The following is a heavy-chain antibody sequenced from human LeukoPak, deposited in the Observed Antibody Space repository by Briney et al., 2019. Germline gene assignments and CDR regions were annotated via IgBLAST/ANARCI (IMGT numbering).Heavy chain of an antibody. CDR2: IYYSGST. V-gene: IGHV4-59*08. D-gene: IGHD1-20*01. Sequence: PSETLSLTCTVSGGSISSYYWSWIRQPPGKGLERIGYIYYSGSTNYNPSLKSRVTISVDTSKNQFSLKLSSVTAADTAVYYCAASRSNSYYYYGMDVWGQGTTVTVSS. J-gene: IGHJ6*02. CDR3: AASRSNSYYYYGMDV. CDR1: GGSISSYY.